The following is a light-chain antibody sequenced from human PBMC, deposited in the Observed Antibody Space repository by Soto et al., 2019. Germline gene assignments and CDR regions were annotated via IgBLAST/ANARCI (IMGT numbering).Light chain of an antibody. Sequence: VLTQPPSVSAAPGQKVTISCSGSSSNIGGNSVSWYQQLPGTAPKLLIYDDNKRPSGIPDRFSGSKSGTSATLGITGFQTGDEADHYCGSWDSSMSAYVFGTGTKVTV. V-gene: IGLV1-51*01. J-gene: IGLJ1*01. CDR2: DDN. CDR3: GSWDSSMSAYV. CDR1: SSNIGGNS.